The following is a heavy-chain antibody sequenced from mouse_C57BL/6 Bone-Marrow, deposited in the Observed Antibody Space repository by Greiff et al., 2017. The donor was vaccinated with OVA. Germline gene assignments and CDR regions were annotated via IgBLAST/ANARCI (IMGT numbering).Heavy chain of an antibody. CDR3: ARRYYGSRREFDY. J-gene: IGHJ2*01. CDR2: IDPSDSYT. D-gene: IGHD1-1*01. Sequence: QVQLQQPGAELVKPGASVKLSCKASGYTFTSYWMQWVKQRPGQGLEWIGEIDPSDSYTNYNQKFKGKATLTVDTSSSTAYMQLSSLTSEDSAVYYCARRYYGSRREFDYWGKGTTLTVSS. V-gene: IGHV1-50*01. CDR1: GYTFTSYW.